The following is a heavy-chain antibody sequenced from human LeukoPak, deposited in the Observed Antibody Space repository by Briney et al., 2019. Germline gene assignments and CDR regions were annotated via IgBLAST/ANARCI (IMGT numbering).Heavy chain of an antibody. CDR2: IYYSGSA. J-gene: IGHJ4*02. CDR3: ARSSGWHFDY. Sequence: PSETLSLTCTVSGGSISSYYWSWIRQPPGEGLEWIGYIYYSGSANYNPSLKSRVTMSVDTSKNQFSLKLSSATAADTAVYYCARSSGWHFDYWGQGTLVTVSS. CDR1: GGSISSYY. V-gene: IGHV4-59*12. D-gene: IGHD6-19*01.